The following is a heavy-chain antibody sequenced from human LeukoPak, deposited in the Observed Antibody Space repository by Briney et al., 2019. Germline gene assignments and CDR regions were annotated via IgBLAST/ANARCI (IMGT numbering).Heavy chain of an antibody. D-gene: IGHD3-9*01. Sequence: QAGVSLRLSCAASGFTFDDYAMHWVRQAPGKGLEWVSGISWNSGSIGYADSVKGRFTISRDNAKNSLYLQMNSLRAEDTALYYCAKDTGYDILTGYEDYWGQGTLVTVSS. CDR2: ISWNSGSI. CDR1: GFTFDDYA. J-gene: IGHJ4*02. V-gene: IGHV3-9*01. CDR3: AKDTGYDILTGYEDY.